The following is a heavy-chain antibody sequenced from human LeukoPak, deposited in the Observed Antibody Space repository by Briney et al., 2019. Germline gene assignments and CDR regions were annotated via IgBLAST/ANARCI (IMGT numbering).Heavy chain of an antibody. V-gene: IGHV4-30-2*01. CDR2: IYHSGST. Sequence: SETLSLTCTVSGGSISSGGYYWSWIRQPPGKGLEWIGYIYHSGSTYYNPSLKTRVTISVDTSKNQFSLKLSSVTAADTAVYYCARGRFRGYGSGSYYNGGDLDYWGQGTLVTVSS. J-gene: IGHJ4*02. CDR1: GGSISSGGYY. D-gene: IGHD3-10*01. CDR3: ARGRFRGYGSGSYYNGGDLDY.